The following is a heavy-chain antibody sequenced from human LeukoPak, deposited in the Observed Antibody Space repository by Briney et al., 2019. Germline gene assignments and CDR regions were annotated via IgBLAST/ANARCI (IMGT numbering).Heavy chain of an antibody. J-gene: IGHJ6*03. CDR1: GYTFTSYY. CDR3: ARSVVVPAATNYYYYYMDV. CDR2: INPSGGST. D-gene: IGHD2-2*01. Sequence: ASVKVSCKASGYTFTSYYMHWVRQAPGQGLEWMGIINPSGGSTSYAQKFQGRVTMTRDTSTSTVYMELSSLRSEDTAVYYCARSVVVPAATNYYYYYMDVWGKGTTVTVSS. V-gene: IGHV1-46*01.